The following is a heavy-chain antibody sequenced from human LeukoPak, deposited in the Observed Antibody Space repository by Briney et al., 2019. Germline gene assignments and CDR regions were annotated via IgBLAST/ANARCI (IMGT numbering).Heavy chain of an antibody. CDR1: GFTFSSYG. Sequence: PGGSLRLSCAASGFTFSSYGMSWVRQAPGKGLEWVSGITASGSSTYYADSVKGRFTISRDNSKNTLYLQMNSLRVEDAAAYYCAKPVVPAVRLFDFWGQGTLVTVSS. V-gene: IGHV3-23*01. CDR3: AKPVVPAVRLFDF. D-gene: IGHD2-2*01. J-gene: IGHJ4*02. CDR2: ITASGSST.